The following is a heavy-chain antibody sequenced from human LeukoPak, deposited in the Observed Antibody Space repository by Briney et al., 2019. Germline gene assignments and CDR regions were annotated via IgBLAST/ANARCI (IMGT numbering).Heavy chain of an antibody. D-gene: IGHD5-18*01. Sequence: GGSLRLSCAASAFTFNTYAMHWVRQAPGKGLEWVAIISYDGTIKYNADSVKGRFTISRDNSKNTLYLQMNSLRAEDTAVYYCARGMAMAQWSFDYWGQGTLVTVSS. CDR2: ISYDGTIK. CDR1: AFTFNTYA. CDR3: ARGMAMAQWSFDY. V-gene: IGHV3-30-3*01. J-gene: IGHJ4*02.